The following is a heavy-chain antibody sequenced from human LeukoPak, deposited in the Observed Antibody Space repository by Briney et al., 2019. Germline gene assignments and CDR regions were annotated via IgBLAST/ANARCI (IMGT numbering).Heavy chain of an antibody. V-gene: IGHV3-23*01. J-gene: IGHJ3*02. Sequence: PGGSLRLSCAASRFIFRNYAMSWVRQAPGRGLEWLSIISGTADSKYYADSVKGRFTIPRDNPRSTLYLEMNILRAEDTAVYYCAKADATIGGAFDTWGQGTMVIVSS. CDR2: ISGTADSK. CDR1: RFIFRNYA. CDR3: AKADATIGGAFDT. D-gene: IGHD3-16*01.